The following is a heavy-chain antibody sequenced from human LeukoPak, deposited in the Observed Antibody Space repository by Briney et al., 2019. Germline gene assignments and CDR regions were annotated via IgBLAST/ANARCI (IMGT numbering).Heavy chain of an antibody. V-gene: IGHV4-34*01. CDR3: AAAAVAVDY. Sequence: SETLSLTCAVYGGSFSGYYWSWIRQPPGKGLEWIGEINHSGSTNYNPSLKSRVTISVDTSENQFSLKLSSVTAADTAVYYCAAAAVAVDYWGQGTLVTVSS. J-gene: IGHJ4*02. D-gene: IGHD6-19*01. CDR1: GGSFSGYY. CDR2: INHSGST.